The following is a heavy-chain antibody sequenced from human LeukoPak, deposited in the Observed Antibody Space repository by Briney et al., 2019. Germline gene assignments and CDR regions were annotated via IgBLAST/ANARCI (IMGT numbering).Heavy chain of an antibody. CDR1: GYTFTSYG. V-gene: IGHV1-18*04. CDR2: ISAYNGNT. J-gene: IGHJ5*02. CDR3: ARDSDYGDYVHWFDP. Sequence: ASVKVSCKASGYTFTSYGISWVRQAPGQGLEWMGWISAYNGNTNYAQKLQGRVTMTTDTSTSTAYMELRSLRSDDTAVYYCARDSDYGDYVHWFDPWGQGTLVTVSS. D-gene: IGHD4-17*01.